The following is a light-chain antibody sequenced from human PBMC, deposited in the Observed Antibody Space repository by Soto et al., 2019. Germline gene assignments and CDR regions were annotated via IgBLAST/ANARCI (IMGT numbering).Light chain of an antibody. V-gene: IGLV2-23*02. CDR3: CSYARSSTSVV. J-gene: IGLJ2*01. CDR1: SSDVGSYNL. CDR2: EVS. Sequence: SALTQPASVSGSPGQSITISCTGTSSDVGSYNLVSWYQHHPGKAPKLMIYEVSKRPSGVSNRFSGSKSGNTASLTISGLQAEDEADYYCCSYARSSTSVVFGGGTKLTVL.